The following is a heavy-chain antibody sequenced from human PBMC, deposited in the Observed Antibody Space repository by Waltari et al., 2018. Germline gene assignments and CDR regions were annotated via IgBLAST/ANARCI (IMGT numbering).Heavy chain of an antibody. CDR1: GLSFGGFA. V-gene: IGHV3-23*01. Sequence: QLLDSGGGLVQPGGSLRLSCAASGLSFGGFAMHWVSQAPGKGLEWVSVLSGSGATTYYADSVRGRFTVSRDNSRNTVDLQMNSLRAEDTAVYYCAKAFRGYSGSYFDIWGRGTLVAVS. J-gene: IGHJ4*02. CDR3: AKAFRGYSGSYFDI. CDR2: LSGSGATT. D-gene: IGHD5-12*01.